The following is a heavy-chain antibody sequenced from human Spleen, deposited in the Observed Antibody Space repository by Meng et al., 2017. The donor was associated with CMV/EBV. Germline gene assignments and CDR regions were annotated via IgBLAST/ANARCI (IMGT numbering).Heavy chain of an antibody. CDR3: ARDGGDIVVVPAARSYYYYGMDV. V-gene: IGHV3-9*01. CDR1: GFTFDDYA. Sequence: GGSLRLSCVTSGFTFDDYAMHWVRQAPGKGLEWVSGITWNSGTLAYADSVKGRFTVSRDNAKNSLYLQMNSLRAEDTAVYYCARDGGDIVVVPAARSYYYYGMDVWGQGTTVTVSS. D-gene: IGHD2-2*01. CDR2: ITWNSGTL. J-gene: IGHJ6*02.